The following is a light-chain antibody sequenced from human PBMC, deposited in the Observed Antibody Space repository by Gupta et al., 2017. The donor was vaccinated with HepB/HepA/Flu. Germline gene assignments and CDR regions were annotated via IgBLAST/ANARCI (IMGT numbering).Light chain of an antibody. CDR3: HQQSHRIPWT. CDR2: YAS. CDR1: QCISWF. V-gene: IGKV3-11*01. Sequence: IMLTPSPATLSLSTGDRATLSCKASQCISWFLSCYQQHTGQHPRLLIYYASKRATGSPARGISSRSGTAYTPLISSRQPEDDVVDYCHQQSHRIPWTFGRGTKVEIK. J-gene: IGKJ1*01.